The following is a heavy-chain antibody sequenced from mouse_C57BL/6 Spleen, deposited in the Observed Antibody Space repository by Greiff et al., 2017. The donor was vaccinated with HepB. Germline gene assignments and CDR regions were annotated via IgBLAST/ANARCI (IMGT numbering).Heavy chain of an antibody. CDR1: GFSLTSYG. D-gene: IGHD2-5*01. Sequence: QVRLQQSGPGLVQPSQSLSITCTVSGFSLTSYGVHWVRQSPGKGLEWLGVIWSGGSTDYNAAFISRLSISKDNSKSQVFFKMNSLQADDTAIYYCARNYYSNQAWFAYWGQGTLVTVSA. J-gene: IGHJ3*01. CDR3: ARNYYSNQAWFAY. V-gene: IGHV2-2*01. CDR2: IWSGGST.